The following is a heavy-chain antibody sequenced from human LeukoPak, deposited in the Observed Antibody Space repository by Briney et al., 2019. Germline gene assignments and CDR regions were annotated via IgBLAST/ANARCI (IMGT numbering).Heavy chain of an antibody. V-gene: IGHV3-7*01. CDR3: ARALRVVTFYFDY. Sequence: GGSLRLSCAASGFTFSSYWMSWVRQAPGKGLEGVANIKQDGSEKYYVDSVKGRFTISRDNAKNSLYLQMNSLRAEDTAVYYCARALRVVTFYFDYWGQGTLVTVSS. D-gene: IGHD3-22*01. J-gene: IGHJ4*02. CDR1: GFTFSSYW. CDR2: IKQDGSEK.